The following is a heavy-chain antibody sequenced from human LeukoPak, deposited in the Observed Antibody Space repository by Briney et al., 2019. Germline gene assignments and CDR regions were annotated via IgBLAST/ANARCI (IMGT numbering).Heavy chain of an antibody. D-gene: IGHD2-2*01. CDR2: IYYSGST. CDR1: GGSISSSSYY. Sequence: PSETLSLTCTVSGGSISSSSYYWGWIRQPPGKGLEWIGSIYYSGSTYYNPSLKSRVTISVDTSKNQFSLKLSSVTPADTAVYYCARVESSGPLFCSSTSCPYYFDYWGQGTLVTVSS. V-gene: IGHV4-39*01. J-gene: IGHJ4*02. CDR3: ARVESSGPLFCSSTSCPYYFDY.